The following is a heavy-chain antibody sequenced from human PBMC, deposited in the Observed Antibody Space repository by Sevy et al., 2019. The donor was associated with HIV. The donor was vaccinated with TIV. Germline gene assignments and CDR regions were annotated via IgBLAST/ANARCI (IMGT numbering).Heavy chain of an antibody. CDR3: ARDVLRFDL. J-gene: IGHJ5*02. CDR1: GFTFSDSY. Sequence: GGSLRLSCVASGFTFSDSYMSWIRQAPGKGLEWVSQISSSAFSSNHADSVKGRFTISRDNAKNSLYLQMNSLGADDTAVYYCARDVLRFDLWGQGTLVTDSS. V-gene: IGHV3-11*06. D-gene: IGHD5-12*01. CDR2: ISSSAFSS.